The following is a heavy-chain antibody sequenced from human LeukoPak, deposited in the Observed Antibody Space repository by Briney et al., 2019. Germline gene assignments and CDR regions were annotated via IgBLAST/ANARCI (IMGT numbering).Heavy chain of an antibody. Sequence: ASVKVSCKASGYTFTSYGISWVRQAPGQGLEWMGWISAYNGNTNYAQKLQGRVTMTTDTSTSTAYTELRSLRSDDTAVYYCARDSRDLDAFDIWGQGTMATVSS. CDR2: ISAYNGNT. CDR3: ARDSRDLDAFDI. V-gene: IGHV1-18*01. J-gene: IGHJ3*02. CDR1: GYTFTSYG.